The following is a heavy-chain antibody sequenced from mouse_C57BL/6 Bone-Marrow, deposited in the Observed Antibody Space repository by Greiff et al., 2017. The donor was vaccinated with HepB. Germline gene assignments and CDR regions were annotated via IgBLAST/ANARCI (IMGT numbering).Heavy chain of an antibody. Sequence: EVQVVESGGGLVQPGGSMKLSCVASGFTFSNYWMNWVRQSPEKGLEWVAQIRLKSDNYATHYAESVKGRFTISRDDSKSSVYLQMNNLRAEDTGIYYCTGGTVVGAMDYWGQGTSATVSS. CDR3: TGGTVVGAMDY. CDR1: GFTFSNYW. D-gene: IGHD1-1*01. J-gene: IGHJ4*01. V-gene: IGHV6-3*01. CDR2: IRLKSDNYAT.